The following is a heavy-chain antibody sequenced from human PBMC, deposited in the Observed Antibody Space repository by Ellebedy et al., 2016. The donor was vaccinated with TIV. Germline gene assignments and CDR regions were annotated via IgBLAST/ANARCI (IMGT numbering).Heavy chain of an antibody. CDR2: ISSSSRDT. CDR3: ASGGGSGYWEDY. V-gene: IGHV3-11*06. D-gene: IGHD2-15*01. CDR1: GFTFSDYY. Sequence: GESLKISCAASGFTFSDYYMSWIRQAPGKGLEWGSCISSSSRDTNYADSVKGRFTISRDNAKNALYLQMTSLRDEDTAVYYCASGGGSGYWEDYWGKGTLVTVSS. J-gene: IGHJ4*02.